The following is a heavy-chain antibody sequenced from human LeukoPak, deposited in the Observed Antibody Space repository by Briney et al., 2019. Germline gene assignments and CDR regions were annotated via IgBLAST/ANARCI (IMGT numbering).Heavy chain of an antibody. CDR3: ARAPLYRGYDLTIDF. D-gene: IGHD5-12*01. J-gene: IGHJ4*02. Sequence: WASVKVSCKASGYILTSYYMHWVRQAPGQGLEWMGIINPNGGSTTYAQKFHGRVIMTRDTSTSTVYMELSSLRSEDTAVYYCARAPLYRGYDLTIDFWGQGSLVTVSS. CDR2: INPNGGST. CDR1: GYILTSYY. V-gene: IGHV1-46*01.